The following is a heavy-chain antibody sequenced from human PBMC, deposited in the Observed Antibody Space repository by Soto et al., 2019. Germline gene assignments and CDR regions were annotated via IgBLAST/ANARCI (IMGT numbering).Heavy chain of an antibody. Sequence: QVQLVQSGAEVMKPGASVKISCTASGYTFSHNYINWVRQAPGQGLEWVGLINPSGASTTYAQNSQGRGTMTSYTSTSTAYMELSSLRSYDTAVYYCARVDRLVKHDDFWSGYYDYWCQGTLVTVSS. CDR2: INPSGAST. J-gene: IGHJ4*02. CDR3: ARVDRLVKHDDFWSGYYDY. V-gene: IGHV1-46*01. D-gene: IGHD3-3*01. CDR1: GYTFSHNY.